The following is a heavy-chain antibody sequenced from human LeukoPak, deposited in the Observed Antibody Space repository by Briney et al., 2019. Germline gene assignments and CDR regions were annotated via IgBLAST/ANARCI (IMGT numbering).Heavy chain of an antibody. CDR3: ARRIMTTVVTRGDYFDY. D-gene: IGHD4-23*01. V-gene: IGHV3-66*04. CDR1: GFTVSSNY. CDR2: IYSGGST. Sequence: PGGSLRLSCAASGFTVSSNYMSWVRQAPGKGLEWVSVIYSGGSTYYADSVKGRFTISRDNSKNTLYLQMNSLRAEDTAVYYCARRIMTTVVTRGDYFDYWGQGTLVTVSS. J-gene: IGHJ4*02.